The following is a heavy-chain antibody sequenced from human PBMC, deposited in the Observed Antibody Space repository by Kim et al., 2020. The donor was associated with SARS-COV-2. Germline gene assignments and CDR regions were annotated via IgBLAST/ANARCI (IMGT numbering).Heavy chain of an antibody. CDR2: ISHDGVLA. D-gene: IGHD3-10*01. Sequence: GGSLRLSCAASGFMFSNHGTHWIRQAPGKGLEWVAVISHDGVLAYYSDSAKGRFTISRDNPKNTLYLQMNSLRAEDTALYYCAKEEGAAGSSYEAWFDHWGQGTLVTVSS. CDR3: AKEEGAAGSSYEAWFDH. J-gene: IGHJ5*02. CDR1: GFMFSNHG. V-gene: IGHV3-30*18.